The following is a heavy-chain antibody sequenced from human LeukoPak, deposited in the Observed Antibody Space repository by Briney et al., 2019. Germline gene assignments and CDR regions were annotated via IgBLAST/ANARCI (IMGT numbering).Heavy chain of an antibody. CDR1: GFTFDDYG. V-gene: IGHV3-9*01. J-gene: IGHJ4*02. CDR2: ISWDSGSI. D-gene: IGHD2-2*02. Sequence: PGGSLRLSCAASGFTFDDYGMHWVRQAPGEGLEWVSGISWDSGSIDYADSVKGRFTISRDKAKNSLYLQMNNLRAEDTALYYCAKGGCRSTSCYIDYWGQGTLVTVSS. CDR3: AKGGCRSTSCYIDY.